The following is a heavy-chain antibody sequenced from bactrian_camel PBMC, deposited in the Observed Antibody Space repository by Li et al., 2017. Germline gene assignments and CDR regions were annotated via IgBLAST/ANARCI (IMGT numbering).Heavy chain of an antibody. Sequence: VQLVESGGGSVQPGGSQKLSCAASYSDRYYCIVWFRQAPGKEREGVATIESGGETSYAESVKGRFTISHDNGNTLYLKMNSLKPEDTAVYICAADLCRDLTWDRDYDVRGEPGYWGQGTQVTVS. D-gene: IGHD4*01. V-gene: IGHV3S53*01. CDR2: IESGGET. CDR1: YSDRYYC. CDR3: AADLCRDLTWDRDYDVRGEPGY. J-gene: IGHJ6*01.